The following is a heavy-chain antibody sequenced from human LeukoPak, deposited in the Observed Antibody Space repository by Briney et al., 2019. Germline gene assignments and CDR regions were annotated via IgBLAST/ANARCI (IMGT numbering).Heavy chain of an antibody. V-gene: IGHV3-21*01. J-gene: IGHJ6*03. CDR3: ARAHTIFGVVIYYYYYMDV. D-gene: IGHD3-3*01. CDR1: GFTFSSYS. CDR2: ISSSSSYI. Sequence: RAGGSLRLSCAASGFTFSSYSMNWVRQAPGKGLEWVSSISSSSSYIYYADSAKGRFTISRDNAKNSLYLQMNSLRAEDTAVYYCARAHTIFGVVIYYYYYMDVWGKGTTVSVSS.